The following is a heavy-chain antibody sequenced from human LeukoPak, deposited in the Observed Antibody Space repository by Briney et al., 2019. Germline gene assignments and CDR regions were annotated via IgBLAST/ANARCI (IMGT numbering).Heavy chain of an antibody. CDR2: IYHSGST. V-gene: IGHV4-38-2*02. D-gene: IGHD4-17*01. CDR1: DYSISRGYY. Sequence: SETLSLTCTVSDYSISRGYYWGWIRQPPGKGLECIGSIYHSGSTYYNPSLESRVTISVDTSKNQFSLKLSSVTAADTAVYYCARDRSTTVTTGAFDYWGQGTLVTVSS. J-gene: IGHJ4*02. CDR3: ARDRSTTVTTGAFDY.